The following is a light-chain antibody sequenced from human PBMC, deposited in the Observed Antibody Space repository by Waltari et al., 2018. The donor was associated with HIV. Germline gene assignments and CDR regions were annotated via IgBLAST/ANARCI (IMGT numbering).Light chain of an antibody. CDR3: SSYTSK. V-gene: IGLV2-14*03. Sequence: QSALTQPASVSGSPGQSITISCTGTSRDVGGYNYVSWYQQHPGKAPKLMIYDVSNRPSGVSNRFSGSKSGNTASLTISGLQAEDEADYYCSSYTSKVGGGTKLTVL. CDR2: DVS. J-gene: IGLJ2*01. CDR1: SRDVGGYNY.